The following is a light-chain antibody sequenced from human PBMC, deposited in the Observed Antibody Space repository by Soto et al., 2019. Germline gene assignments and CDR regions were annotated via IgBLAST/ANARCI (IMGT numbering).Light chain of an antibody. CDR2: ENN. CDR1: SSNIGNNY. CDR3: GTWDGSLSARV. J-gene: IGLJ3*02. Sequence: QSVLTQPPSVSAAPGQKVTISCSGSSSNIGNNYGSWYQHLPGTAPKLLMYENNKRPSGIPDRFSGSKSGTSATLGITGLQTGDEADYYCGTWDGSLSARVFGGGTKLTVL. V-gene: IGLV1-51*02.